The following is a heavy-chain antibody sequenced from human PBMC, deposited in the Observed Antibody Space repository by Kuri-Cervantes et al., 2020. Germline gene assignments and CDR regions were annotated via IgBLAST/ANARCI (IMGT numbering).Heavy chain of an antibody. D-gene: IGHD6-19*01. CDR3: ARIPGIAVAGIDNWFDP. V-gene: IGHV3-30-3*01. CDR2: ISYDGSNK. J-gene: IGHJ5*02. CDR1: GFTFSSYA. Sequence: GGSLRLSCAASGFTFSSYAMHWVRQAPGKGLEWVAVISYDGSNKYYADSVKGRFTISRDNSKNTLYLQMNSLRAEDTAVYYCARIPGIAVAGIDNWFDPWGQGTLVTVSS.